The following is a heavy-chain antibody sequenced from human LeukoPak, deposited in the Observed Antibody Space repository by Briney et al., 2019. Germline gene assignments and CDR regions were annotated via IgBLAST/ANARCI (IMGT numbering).Heavy chain of an antibody. V-gene: IGHV3-74*03. D-gene: IGHD3-22*01. J-gene: IGHJ4*02. Sequence: GGSLRLSCATSGFTFSNYWIHWVRQAPGKGLVWVSRIDNAGSITTYADSVKGRFTISGDNAENTLYLQMNSLRVEDTAVYYCVRSAFHAGSGNYYDYWGQGTLVTVSS. CDR2: IDNAGSIT. CDR3: VRSAFHAGSGNYYDY. CDR1: GFTFSNYW.